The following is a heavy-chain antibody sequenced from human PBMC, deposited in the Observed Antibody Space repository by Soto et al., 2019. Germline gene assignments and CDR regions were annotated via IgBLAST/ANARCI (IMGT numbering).Heavy chain of an antibody. CDR1: GFTFRDHA. CDR2: IWNDGSNK. J-gene: IGHJ6*02. CDR3: ARALFPDVDIYAMDV. D-gene: IGHD5-12*01. V-gene: IGHV3-33*01. Sequence: QPGGSLRLSCAASGFTFRDHAMHWVRQAPGKGREWLAIIWNDGSNKFYAGSVQGRFTISRDNSKNTVYLQMNTLSAEDTAVYYCARALFPDVDIYAMDVWGQGTTVTV.